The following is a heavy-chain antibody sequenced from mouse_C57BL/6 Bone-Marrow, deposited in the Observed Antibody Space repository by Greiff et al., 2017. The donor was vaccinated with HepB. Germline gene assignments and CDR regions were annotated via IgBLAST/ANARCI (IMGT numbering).Heavy chain of an antibody. Sequence: QVQLQQSGPELVKPGASVKISCKASGYAFSSSWMNWVKQRPGKGLEWIGRIYPGDGDTNYNGKFKGKATLTADPSPSTAYMQLSSLTSEDSAVYFCRTSIGGVWDWERVTVVTVSA. J-gene: IGHJ3*01. CDR1: GYAFSSSW. CDR2: IYPGDGDT. V-gene: IGHV1-82*01. D-gene: IGHD2-10*02. CDR3: RTSIGGVWD.